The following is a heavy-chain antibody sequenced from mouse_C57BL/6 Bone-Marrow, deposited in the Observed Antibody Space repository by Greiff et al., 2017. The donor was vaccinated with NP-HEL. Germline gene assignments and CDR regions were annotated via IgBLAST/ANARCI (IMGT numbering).Heavy chain of an antibody. CDR3: ARGWGDGYYVPYAMDY. D-gene: IGHD2-3*01. V-gene: IGHV1-81*01. Sequence: VQLQQSGAELARPGASVKLSCKASGYTFTSYGISWVKQRTGQGLEWIGEIYPRSGNTYYNEKFKGKATLTADKSSSTAYMELRSLTSEDSAVYFCARGWGDGYYVPYAMDYWGQGTSVTVSS. CDR1: GYTFTSYG. J-gene: IGHJ4*01. CDR2: IYPRSGNT.